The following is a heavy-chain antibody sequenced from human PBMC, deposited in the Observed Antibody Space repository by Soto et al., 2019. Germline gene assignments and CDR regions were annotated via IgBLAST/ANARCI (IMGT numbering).Heavy chain of an antibody. CDR3: ALVNMSTADGLTPRAYRFDS. Sequence: GESLKISCKASGYSFSSHWVAWVRQRAGKGLEWLGLMFPGDSDTRYSPSFQGLGTISADTSFNAAYLQWGSLRASDTATYYCALVNMSTADGLTPRAYRFDSWGQGTRVTVSS. D-gene: IGHD3-16*01. V-gene: IGHV5-51*01. CDR2: MFPGDSDT. CDR1: GYSFSSHW. J-gene: IGHJ4*02.